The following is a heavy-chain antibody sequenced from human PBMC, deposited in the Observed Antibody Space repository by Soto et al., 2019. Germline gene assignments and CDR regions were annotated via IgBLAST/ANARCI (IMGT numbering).Heavy chain of an antibody. J-gene: IGHJ6*01. CDR2: MSYDGTKE. CDR3: GKDLHHSIGYFFTARLNAMDV. D-gene: IGHD3-22*01. Sequence: QVQLVESGGGVVQPGRSLRLSCAASGFTFSSYAMQWVRQAPGKGLEWVALMSYDGTKEYYADSVKGRFTISRDNSKSMLCLQIISLRAEDTAVYYCGKDLHHSIGYFFTARLNAMDVWGQGTTVTVSS. V-gene: IGHV3-30*18. CDR1: GFTFSSYA.